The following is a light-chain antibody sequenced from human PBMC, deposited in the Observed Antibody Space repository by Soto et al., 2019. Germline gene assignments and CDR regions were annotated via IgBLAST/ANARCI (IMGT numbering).Light chain of an antibody. Sequence: EIVLTQSPGTLSLSPGERAILTCRASQSVTSSFVAWYQQRPGQAPRLLIYGASTRASGIPDRFIGSGSGTYFTLIISRLAPDDFAMYYCHQYGSSPLAFGPGSKVDIK. CDR3: HQYGSSPLA. CDR2: GAS. J-gene: IGKJ3*01. V-gene: IGKV3-20*01. CDR1: QSVTSSF.